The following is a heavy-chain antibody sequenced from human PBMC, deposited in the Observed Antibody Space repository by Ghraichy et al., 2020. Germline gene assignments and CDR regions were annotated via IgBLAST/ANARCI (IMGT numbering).Heavy chain of an antibody. J-gene: IGHJ6*02. V-gene: IGHV3-7*03. CDR2: IKQDGSEK. D-gene: IGHD2-21*02. CDR1: GFTFSSYW. Sequence: GGSLRLSCAASGFTFSSYWMSWVRQAPGKGLEWVANIKQDGSEKYYVDSVKGRFTISRDNAKNSLYLQMNSLRAEDTAVYYCARDRHIVVVTASRRYYYYGMDVWGQGTTVTVSS. CDR3: ARDRHIVVVTASRRYYYYGMDV.